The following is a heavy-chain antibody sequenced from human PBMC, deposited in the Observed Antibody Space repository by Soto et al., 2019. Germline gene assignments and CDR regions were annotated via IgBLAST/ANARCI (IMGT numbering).Heavy chain of an antibody. Sequence: ASVKVSCKASGYNFIYYGITWVRQAPGQGLEWMGWIRVHKGNTNYAQKFQGRVTMSTDTSTSTAYMELRSLRPDDTAVYYCVRDLDGSGSYYTDYWG. CDR1: GYNFIYYG. CDR3: VRDLDGSGSYYTDY. J-gene: IGHJ4*01. CDR2: IRVHKGNT. V-gene: IGHV1-18*01. D-gene: IGHD3-10*01.